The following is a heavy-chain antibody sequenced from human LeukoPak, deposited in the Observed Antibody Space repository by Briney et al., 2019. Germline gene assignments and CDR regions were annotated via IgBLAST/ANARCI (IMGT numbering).Heavy chain of an antibody. CDR3: ARGTYDILTGYYPFFDY. CDR1: GFTFSSYE. D-gene: IGHD3-9*01. J-gene: IGHJ4*02. Sequence: GGSLRLSCAASGFTFSSYEMNWVRQAPGKGLEWVSYISSSGSTIYYADSVKGRFTISRDNAKNSLYLQMNSLRAEDTAVYYCARGTYDILTGYYPFFDYWGQGTLVTVSS. CDR2: ISSSGSTI. V-gene: IGHV3-48*03.